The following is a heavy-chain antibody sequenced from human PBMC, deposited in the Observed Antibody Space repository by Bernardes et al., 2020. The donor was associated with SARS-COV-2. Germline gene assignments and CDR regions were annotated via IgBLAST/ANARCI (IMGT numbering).Heavy chain of an antibody. J-gene: IGHJ4*02. V-gene: IGHV3-48*01. CDR3: ARTDYSGSYGY. CDR2: ISSSSSTI. Sequence: GGSLRLSCAASGFTFSSYSMNWVRQAPGKGLEWVSYISSSSSTIYYADSVKGRFTISRDNAKNSLYLQMNSLRAEDTAVYYCARTDYSGSYGYWGQGTLVTVSS. D-gene: IGHD1-26*01. CDR1: GFTFSSYS.